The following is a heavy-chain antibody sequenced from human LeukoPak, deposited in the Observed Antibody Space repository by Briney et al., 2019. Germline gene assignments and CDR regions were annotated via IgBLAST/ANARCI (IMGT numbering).Heavy chain of an antibody. Sequence: GASVKVSCKASGHTFTSYHMHWVRQAPGQGLEWMGIINPSGSSTSYAQKFQGRVTMTRDMSTSTVYMELSSLRSEDTAVYYCARDADSSSWGGDTYYYYYYMDVWGKGTTVTVSS. CDR3: ARDADSSSWGGDTYYYYYYMDV. J-gene: IGHJ6*03. CDR1: GHTFTSYH. V-gene: IGHV1-46*01. CDR2: INPSGSST. D-gene: IGHD6-13*01.